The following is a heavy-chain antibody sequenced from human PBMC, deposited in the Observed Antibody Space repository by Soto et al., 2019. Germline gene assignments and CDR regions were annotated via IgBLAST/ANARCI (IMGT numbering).Heavy chain of an antibody. Sequence: GGSLRLSCEASGFTFSNYAMAWVRQTPWEGPEWVSTIGGGDDIFYAESVQGRFISSRDDSRSTMYLQMDNLRVEDTAIYFCAKDSISYNGIYDAFDVWGKGTVVTVS. CDR3: AKDSISYNGIYDAFDV. CDR1: GFTFSNYA. CDR2: IGGGDDI. J-gene: IGHJ3*01. D-gene: IGHD3-3*02. V-gene: IGHV3-23*01.